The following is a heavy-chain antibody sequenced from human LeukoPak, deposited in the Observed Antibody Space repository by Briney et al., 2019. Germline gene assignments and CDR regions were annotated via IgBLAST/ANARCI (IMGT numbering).Heavy chain of an antibody. CDR3: ARPYSSGWYNWFDP. CDR1: GFTFSSYA. CDR2: INSDGSST. Sequence: PGGSLRLSCAASGFTFSSYAMHWVRQAPGKGLVWVSRINSDGSSTSYADSVKGRFTISRDNAKNTLYLQMNSLRAEDAAVYYCARPYSSGWYNWFDPWGQGTLVTVSS. J-gene: IGHJ5*02. D-gene: IGHD6-19*01. V-gene: IGHV3-74*01.